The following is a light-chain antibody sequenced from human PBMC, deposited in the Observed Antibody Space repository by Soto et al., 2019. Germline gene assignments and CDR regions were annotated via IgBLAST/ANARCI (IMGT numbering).Light chain of an antibody. CDR2: AAS. Sequence: DIQRTQSPSSLSASVGDSVTITCRASQGISRYLAWYQKKPGRDPQLLISAASTLQSGVPSRFSGSGSGTHFTLVISRLQTEDFATYECQQLNTYTVTFGGGTKVDIK. J-gene: IGKJ4*01. CDR3: QQLNTYTVT. CDR1: QGISRY. V-gene: IGKV1-9*01.